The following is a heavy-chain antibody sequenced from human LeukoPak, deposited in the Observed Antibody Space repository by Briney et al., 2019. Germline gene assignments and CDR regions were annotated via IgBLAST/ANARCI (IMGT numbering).Heavy chain of an antibody. CDR2: IYYSGST. J-gene: IGHJ4*02. V-gene: IGHV4-59*01. D-gene: IGHD2-2*01. Sequence: SSETLSLTCTVSGGSISSYYWSWIRQPPGKGLEWIGYIYYSGSTNYNPSLKSRVTISVDTSKNQFSLKLSSVTAADTAVYYCARHKYGPLNLDYWGQGTLVTVSS. CDR1: GGSISSYY. CDR3: ARHKYGPLNLDY.